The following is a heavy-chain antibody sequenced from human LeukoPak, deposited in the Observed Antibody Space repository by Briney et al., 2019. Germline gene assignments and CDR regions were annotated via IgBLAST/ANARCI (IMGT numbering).Heavy chain of an antibody. CDR3: ARGGGYDFWSGTSFDY. CDR1: GGSFSGYY. V-gene: IGHV4-34*01. D-gene: IGHD3-3*01. Sequence: SETLSLTCAVYGGSFSGYYWSWIRQPPGKGLEWIGEINHSGSTNYNPSLKSRVTISVDTPKNQFSLKLSSVTAADTAVYYCARGGGYDFWSGTSFDYWGQGTLVTVSS. J-gene: IGHJ4*02. CDR2: INHSGST.